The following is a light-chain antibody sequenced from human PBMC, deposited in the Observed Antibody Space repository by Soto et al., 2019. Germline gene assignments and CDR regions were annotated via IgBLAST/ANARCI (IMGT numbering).Light chain of an antibody. Sequence: DIQMTQSPSTLSAFVGDRVTITCRASQSVGRWLAWYQQKPGKAPKLLIYQTSNLKSGVPSRFSGSGSGTEFSLTISSLQPDDFATYYCQQYDNYFQYTFGQGTKLEIK. CDR1: QSVGRW. J-gene: IGKJ2*01. CDR3: QQYDNYFQYT. V-gene: IGKV1-5*03. CDR2: QTS.